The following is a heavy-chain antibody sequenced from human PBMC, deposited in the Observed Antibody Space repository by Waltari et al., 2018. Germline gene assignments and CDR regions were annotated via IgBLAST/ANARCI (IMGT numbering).Heavy chain of an antibody. CDR2: INHSGST. Sequence: QVQLQQWGAGLLKPSETLSLTCAVYGGSFSGYYWSWIRQPPGKGLEWIGEINHSGSTNYNPSLKNRVTISVDTSKNQFSLKLSSVTAADTAVYYCAREGPGSGWYAYYFDYWGQGTLVTVSS. V-gene: IGHV4-34*01. CDR1: GGSFSGYY. J-gene: IGHJ4*02. D-gene: IGHD6-19*01. CDR3: AREGPGSGWYAYYFDY.